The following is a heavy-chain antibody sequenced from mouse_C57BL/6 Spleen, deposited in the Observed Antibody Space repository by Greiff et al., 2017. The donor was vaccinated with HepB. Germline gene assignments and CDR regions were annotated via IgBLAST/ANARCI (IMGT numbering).Heavy chain of an antibody. CDR2: IYPGDGDT. J-gene: IGHJ1*03. D-gene: IGHD4-1*01. CDR1: GYAFSSSW. V-gene: IGHV1-82*01. CDR3: ARDWDEYFDV. Sequence: QVQLQQSGPELVKPGASVKISCKASGYAFSSSWMNWVKQRPGKGLEWIGRIYPGDGDTNYNGKFKGKATLTADKSSSTAYMQLSSLTSGDSAVYFCARDWDEYFDVWGTGTTVTVSS.